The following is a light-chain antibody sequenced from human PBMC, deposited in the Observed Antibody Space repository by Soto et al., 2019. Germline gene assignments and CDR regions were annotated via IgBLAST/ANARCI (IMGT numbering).Light chain of an antibody. CDR3: SSYKFSTTLRV. CDR2: EVT. V-gene: IGLV2-14*01. J-gene: IGLJ3*02. Sequence: QSALTQPASVSGSPGQSITISCTGSSSDVGGFNYVSWYQQHPGNAPKLIIFEVTHRPSGISTRFSGSKSGNTASLTISDLQAEDEALYYCSSYKFSTTLRVFGGGTKLTVL. CDR1: SSDVGGFNY.